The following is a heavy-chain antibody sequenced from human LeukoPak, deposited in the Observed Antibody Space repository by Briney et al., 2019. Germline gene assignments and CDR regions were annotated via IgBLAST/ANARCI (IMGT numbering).Heavy chain of an antibody. CDR2: ISAYSGNT. CDR1: GYTFTSYG. CDR3: ARDNDSRDPPHFDY. J-gene: IGHJ4*02. Sequence: ASVKVSCKASGYTFTSYGISWVRQAPGQGLEWMGWISAYSGNTNYAQKLQSRVTMTTDTSTSTAYMELRSLRPEDTGVYYCARDNDSRDPPHFDYWGQGTLVTVSS. D-gene: IGHD3-16*01. V-gene: IGHV1-18*01.